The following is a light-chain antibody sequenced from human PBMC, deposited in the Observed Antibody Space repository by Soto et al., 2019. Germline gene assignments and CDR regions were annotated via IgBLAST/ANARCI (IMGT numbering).Light chain of an antibody. Sequence: QLVLTQPASGSGSPGQSITISCTGTSSDVGSYNLVSWYQQHPGKAPKLMIYEGSKRPSGVSNRFSGSKSGNTASLTISGLQTEDEADYYCCSYADASTWVFGGGTKLTVL. J-gene: IGLJ3*02. CDR2: EGS. CDR3: CSYADASTWV. V-gene: IGLV2-23*01. CDR1: SSDVGSYNL.